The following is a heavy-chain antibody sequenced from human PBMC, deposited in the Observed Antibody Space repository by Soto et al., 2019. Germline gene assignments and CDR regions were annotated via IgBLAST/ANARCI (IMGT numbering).Heavy chain of an antibody. CDR3: ARHAGGYCSSTSCYAGLFFDY. D-gene: IGHD2-2*03. V-gene: IGHV4-59*08. Sequence: SETLSLTCTVSGGSISSYYWSWIRQPPGKGLEWIGYIYYSGSTNYNPSLKSRVTISVDTSKNQFSLKLSSVTAADTAVYYCARHAGGYCSSTSCYAGLFFDYWGQGTLVTVSS. CDR2: IYYSGST. CDR1: GGSISSYY. J-gene: IGHJ4*02.